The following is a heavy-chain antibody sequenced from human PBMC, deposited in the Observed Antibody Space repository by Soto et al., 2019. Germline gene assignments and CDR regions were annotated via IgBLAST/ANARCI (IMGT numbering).Heavy chain of an antibody. CDR2: IIPILCLA. Sequence: QVQLVQSGAEVKKPWSSVKVSCKASGGTFSSYTVSWVRQAPGQGLEWMGRIIPILCLAYYSQKFQGIVTSTAVTSTCTAFLELSRLTSCLTALSYCAIMSQGVPGLLYCGRDAWGKTTNVSDSS. V-gene: IGHV1-69*02. D-gene: IGHD2-8*01. J-gene: IGHJ6*04. CDR3: AIMSQGVPGLLYCGRDA. CDR1: GGTFSSYT.